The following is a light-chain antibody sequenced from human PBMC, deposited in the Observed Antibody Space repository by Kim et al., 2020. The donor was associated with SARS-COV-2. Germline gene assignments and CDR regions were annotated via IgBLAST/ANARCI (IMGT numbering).Light chain of an antibody. Sequence: DIQMTQSPSSLSASVGDRVTITCRASQSIVTYLNWYQQKPGKAPKLLIYGSSSLQSGVPSRFSGGGSGAEFTLTITSLQPEDFAIYYCQQSFTTPLTFGGGTKVEI. CDR3: QQSFTTPLT. CDR2: GSS. CDR1: QSIVTY. J-gene: IGKJ4*01. V-gene: IGKV1-39*01.